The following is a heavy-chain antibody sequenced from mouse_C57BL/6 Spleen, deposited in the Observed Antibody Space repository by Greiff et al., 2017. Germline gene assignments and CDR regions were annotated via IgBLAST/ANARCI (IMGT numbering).Heavy chain of an antibody. V-gene: IGHV1-42*01. D-gene: IGHD2-1*01. CDR1: GYSFTGYY. CDR2: INPSTGGT. CDR3: ARRDVNCYVSRFDY. J-gene: IGHJ2*01. Sequence: VQLQQSGPELVKPGASVKISCKASGYSFTGYYMNWVQQSPEKSLEWIGEINPSTGGTTYNQKFKDKATLTVDKSSSTAYMQLKSLTSEDSAVYYCARRDVNCYVSRFDYWGQGTTLTVSS.